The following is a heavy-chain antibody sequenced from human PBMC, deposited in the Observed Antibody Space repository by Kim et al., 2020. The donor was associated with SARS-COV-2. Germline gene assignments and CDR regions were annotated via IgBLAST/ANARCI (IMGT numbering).Heavy chain of an antibody. CDR1: GFTFDDYA. CDR3: AKDLQSVGATNNAFDI. V-gene: IGHV3-9*01. CDR2: ISWNSGSI. J-gene: IGHJ3*02. D-gene: IGHD1-26*01. Sequence: GGSLRLSCAASGFTFDDYAMHWVRQAPGKGLEWVSGISWNSGSIGYADSVKGRFTISRDNAKNSLYLQMNNLRAEDTALYYCAKDLQSVGATNNAFDIWGQGTMVTVSS.